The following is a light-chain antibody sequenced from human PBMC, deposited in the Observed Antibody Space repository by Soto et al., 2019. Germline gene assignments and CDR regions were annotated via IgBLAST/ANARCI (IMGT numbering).Light chain of an antibody. J-gene: IGKJ1*01. V-gene: IGKV1-5*01. CDR2: DAS. Sequence: STLSASVGDRVTIACRASQGLSSSLAWYQQKPGKAPRLLIYDASSLQGGVPSRFSGSGSGAEFTLTISSLQPDDFATYYCQQYDGYSRTFGQGTKVDIK. CDR3: QQYDGYSRT. CDR1: QGLSSS.